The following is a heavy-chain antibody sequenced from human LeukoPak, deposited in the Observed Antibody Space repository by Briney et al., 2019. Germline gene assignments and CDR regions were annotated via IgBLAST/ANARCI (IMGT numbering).Heavy chain of an antibody. J-gene: IGHJ4*02. CDR2: LNGDGGIT. CDR1: GFTFSSYS. D-gene: IGHD1-26*01. V-gene: IGHV3-23*01. Sequence: GGSVRLSCAASGFTFSSYSMSWVRQAPGKGLEWVSSLNGDGGITFYADSVKGRFTVSRDNSNNTLYLQMNSLRAEDTAVYYCATGAGSKPFDYWGQGTPVTVSS. CDR3: ATGAGSKPFDY.